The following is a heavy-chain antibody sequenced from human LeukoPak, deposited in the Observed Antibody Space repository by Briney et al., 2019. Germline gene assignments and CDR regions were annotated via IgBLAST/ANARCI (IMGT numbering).Heavy chain of an antibody. CDR2: IYYSGST. CDR1: GGSISSSSYY. V-gene: IGHV4-39*01. D-gene: IGHD4-17*01. CDR3: ATTRLTTVTPYYYYYYYMDV. J-gene: IGHJ6*03. Sequence: PSETLSLTCTVSGGSISSSSYYWGWIRQPPGKGLEWIGSIYYSGSTYYNPSLKSRVTISVDTSKNQFSLKLSSVTAADTAVYYCATTRLTTVTPYYYYYYYMDVWGKGTTVTVSS.